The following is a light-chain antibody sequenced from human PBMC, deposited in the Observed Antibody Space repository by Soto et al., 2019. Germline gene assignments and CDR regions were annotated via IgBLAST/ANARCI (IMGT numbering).Light chain of an antibody. J-gene: IGKJ5*01. CDR3: QQSAGSPFS. Sequence: ETVLTQSPATLSLSPGERATLSCGASQSISSRFLAWYQQKLGLAPRLLIHEASTRATGIPDRFSGSGSGTDFTLTISRLEPEDSAVYNCQQSAGSPFSFGQGTRLEIK. V-gene: IGKV3D-20*01. CDR1: QSISSRF. CDR2: EAS.